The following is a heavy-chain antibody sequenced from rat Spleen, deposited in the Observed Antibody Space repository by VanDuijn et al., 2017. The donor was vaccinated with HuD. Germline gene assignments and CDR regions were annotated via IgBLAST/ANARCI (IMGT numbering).Heavy chain of an antibody. Sequence: EVQLVESGGGLVQPGRSLKVSCAASGFTFSNYDMAWVRQAPTKGLEWVASISPSGGNTYYRDSVKGRFTISRDNAEGSLYLQMNSLKSEDTATYFCARHFTDDSRYYFDFWGLGTMVAVSS. V-gene: IGHV5-25*01. CDR1: GFTFSNYD. D-gene: IGHD1-12*01. CDR2: ISPSGGNT. CDR3: ARHFTDDSRYYFDF. J-gene: IGHJ1*01.